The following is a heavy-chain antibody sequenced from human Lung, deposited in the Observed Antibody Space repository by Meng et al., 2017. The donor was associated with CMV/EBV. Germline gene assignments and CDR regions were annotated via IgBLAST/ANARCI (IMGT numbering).Heavy chain of an antibody. J-gene: IGHJ4*02. D-gene: IGHD6-19*01. Sequence: VQLQRSGPGLVSPSGTLSLTCAVSGGSIGSSNWWSWVRQPPGKGLEWIGEIYHSGSTNYNPSLKSRVTISVDKSKNQLSLKLSSVTAADTAVYYCASFPPPGKQWLVTDYWGQGTLVTVSS. CDR2: IYHSGST. V-gene: IGHV4-4*02. CDR1: GGSIGSSNW. CDR3: ASFPPPGKQWLVTDY.